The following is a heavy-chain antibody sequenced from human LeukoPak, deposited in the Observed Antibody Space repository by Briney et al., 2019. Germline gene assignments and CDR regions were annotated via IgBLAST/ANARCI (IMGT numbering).Heavy chain of an antibody. J-gene: IGHJ4*02. Sequence: GASVKVSCKVSGYTLSHYAVSWVRQAPGQGLEWMGWISAYNGHTNYAQKFQGRVIMTTETSTSTAYMELRSLRSDDTAMYYCARDSGIEHPYYFEYWGQGSLVIVSP. D-gene: IGHD3-10*01. CDR3: ARDSGIEHPYYFEY. CDR1: GYTLSHYA. V-gene: IGHV1-18*01. CDR2: ISAYNGHT.